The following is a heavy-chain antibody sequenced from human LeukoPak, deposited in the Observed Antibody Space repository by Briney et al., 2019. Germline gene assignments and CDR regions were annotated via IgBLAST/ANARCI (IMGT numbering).Heavy chain of an antibody. Sequence: SVKVSCKASGGTFSSYAISWVRQAPGQGLEWMGGIIPIFGTANYAQKFQGRVTITTDESTSTAYMELSSLRSEDTAVYYCARAYCGGDCYPASFDYWGQGTLVTVSS. CDR1: GGTFSSYA. J-gene: IGHJ4*02. V-gene: IGHV1-69*05. D-gene: IGHD2-21*02. CDR3: ARAYCGGDCYPASFDY. CDR2: IIPIFGTA.